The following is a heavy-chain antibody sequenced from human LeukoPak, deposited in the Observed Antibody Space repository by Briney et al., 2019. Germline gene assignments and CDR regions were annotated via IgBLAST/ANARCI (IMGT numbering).Heavy chain of an antibody. J-gene: IGHJ4*02. CDR1: GFTFSSYA. D-gene: IGHD2-8*01. V-gene: IGHV3-30-3*01. CDR2: ISYDGSNK. CDR3: ASILGYCTNGVCSDY. Sequence: GGSLRLSCAASGFTFSSYAMHWVRQAPGKGLEWVAVISYDGSNKYYADSVKGRFTISRDNSKNTLYLQTNSLRAEDTAVYYCASILGYCTNGVCSDYWGQGTLVTVFS.